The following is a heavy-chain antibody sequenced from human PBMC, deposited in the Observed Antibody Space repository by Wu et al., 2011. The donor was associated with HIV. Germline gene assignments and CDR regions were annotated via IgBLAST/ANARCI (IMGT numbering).Heavy chain of an antibody. CDR1: GYTFSNYD. CDR3: ASLCGSNSWDRNSYKNYDLDV. CDR2: LNPKSGNT. Sequence: QVQLVQSGAEVRKPGASVKVSCKASGYTFSNYDINWVRQAPGQGLEWMGWLNPKSGNTGFGRRFQGRVALTRDTSINTAYMELSSLRFDDTATYYCASLCGSNSWDRNSYKNYDLDVWGKGTTVTVSS. V-gene: IGHV1-8*02. J-gene: IGHJ6*03. D-gene: IGHD2-2*01.